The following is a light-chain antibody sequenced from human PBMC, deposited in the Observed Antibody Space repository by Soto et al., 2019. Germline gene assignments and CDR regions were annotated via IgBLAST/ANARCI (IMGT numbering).Light chain of an antibody. CDR1: QSISNY. Sequence: EIQMTQSPSSLSASVGDRVTITCRASQSISNYLNWYQQKPGKAPNLLIYAASDLQRGVPSRFSGSVSGRDGTITIRSLQTEDGAMYYCQQSYTTPRTFGQGTKVDIK. CDR2: AAS. V-gene: IGKV1-39*01. J-gene: IGKJ1*01. CDR3: QQSYTTPRT.